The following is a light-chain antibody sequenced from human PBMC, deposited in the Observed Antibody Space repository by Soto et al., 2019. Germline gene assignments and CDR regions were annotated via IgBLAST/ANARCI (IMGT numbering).Light chain of an antibody. Sequence: EIVLTQSPATLSLSPGERSTLSCWASQSVSSHLAWYQQKPGQAPRLFIYGASSRATGIPDRFSGSGSGTDFTLTISRLEPEDFAVYYCQQYDNSLWTFGQGTKVDIK. J-gene: IGKJ1*01. V-gene: IGKV3-20*01. CDR3: QQYDNSLWT. CDR1: QSVSSH. CDR2: GAS.